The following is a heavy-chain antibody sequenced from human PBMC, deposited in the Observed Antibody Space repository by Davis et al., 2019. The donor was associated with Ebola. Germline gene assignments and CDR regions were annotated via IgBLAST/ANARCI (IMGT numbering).Heavy chain of an antibody. D-gene: IGHD3-10*01. CDR1: GGSISSYY. Sequence: MPSETLSLTCTVSGGSISSYYWSWIRQPPGKGLEWIGYIYYSGSTNYNPSLKSRVTMSVDTSKNQVSLRLTSVTAADTAVYYCVRSITIIRGVVPWFDPWGQGTLVTVSS. V-gene: IGHV4-59*12. CDR3: VRSITIIRGVVPWFDP. CDR2: IYYSGST. J-gene: IGHJ5*02.